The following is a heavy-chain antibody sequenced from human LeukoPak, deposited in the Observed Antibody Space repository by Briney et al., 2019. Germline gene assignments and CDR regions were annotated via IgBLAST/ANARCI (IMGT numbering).Heavy chain of an antibody. J-gene: IGHJ4*02. V-gene: IGHV4-4*07. CDR2: IYTSGNT. CDR3: ARDGDLYGSGSYFKAYYFDY. Sequence: SETLSLTCTVSGGSISNYYWSWIRQPAGKGLEWIGRIYTSGNTDYNPSLKTRVTMSVDTSINQFSLKLSSVTAADTAVYYCARDGDLYGSGSYFKAYYFDYWGQGTLVTVSS. CDR1: GGSISNYY. D-gene: IGHD3-10*01.